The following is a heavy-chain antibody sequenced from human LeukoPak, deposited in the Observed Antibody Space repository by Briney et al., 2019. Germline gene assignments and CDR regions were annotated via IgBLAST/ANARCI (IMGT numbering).Heavy chain of an antibody. CDR1: GFTFDDYA. J-gene: IGHJ5*02. D-gene: IGHD3-10*01. CDR3: AKLTGSGSYYNGDNWFDP. Sequence: PGGSLRLSCAASGFTFDDYAMHWVRQAPGKGLERVSGISWNSGSIGYADSVKGRFTISRDNAKNSLYLQMNSLRAEDTALYYCAKLTGSGSYYNGDNWFDPWGQGTLVTVSS. CDR2: ISWNSGSI. V-gene: IGHV3-9*01.